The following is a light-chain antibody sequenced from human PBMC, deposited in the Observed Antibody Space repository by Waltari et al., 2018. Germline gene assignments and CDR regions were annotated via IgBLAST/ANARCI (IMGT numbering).Light chain of an antibody. Sequence: SVLTQPPSASGTPGQRVPISCSGSSSHIGSNYVYWYQQLPGTAPKLLTYRNNPRPSGVPDRFSGSKSGTSASLAISGLRSEDEADYYCAAWDDSLSVLFGGGTKLTVL. J-gene: IGLJ2*01. CDR3: AAWDDSLSVL. CDR2: RNN. CDR1: SSHIGSNY. V-gene: IGLV1-47*01.